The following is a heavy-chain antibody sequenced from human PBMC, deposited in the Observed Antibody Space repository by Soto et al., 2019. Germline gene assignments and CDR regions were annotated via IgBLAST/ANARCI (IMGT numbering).Heavy chain of an antibody. J-gene: IGHJ5*02. D-gene: IGHD6-13*01. V-gene: IGHV3-13*04. CDR1: GFTFSSYD. CDR3: ARGLSIAAAGWEGWFDP. CDR2: IGTAGDT. Sequence: GGSLRLSCAASGFTFSSYDMHWVRQATGKGLEWVSAIGTAGDTYYPGSVKGRFTISRENAKNSLYLQMNSLRAGDTAVYYCARGLSIAAAGWEGWFDPWGQGTLVTV.